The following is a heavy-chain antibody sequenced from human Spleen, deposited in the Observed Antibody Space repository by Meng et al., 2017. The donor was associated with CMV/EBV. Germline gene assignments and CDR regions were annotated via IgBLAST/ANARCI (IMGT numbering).Heavy chain of an antibody. D-gene: IGHD6-19*01. V-gene: IGHV1-2*06. CDR2: INPNSGDT. Sequence: ACKASGYTFTAYHIHWVRQAPGQGLEWMGRINPNSGDTDYAQKFQGRVTMTRDTSISTAHLELSRLKSDDTAVYYCARVVYSSHFDYWGQGTLVTVSS. CDR1: GYTFTAYH. J-gene: IGHJ4*02. CDR3: ARVVYSSHFDY.